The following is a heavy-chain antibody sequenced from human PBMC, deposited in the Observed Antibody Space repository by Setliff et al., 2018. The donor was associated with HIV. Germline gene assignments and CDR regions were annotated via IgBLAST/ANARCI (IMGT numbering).Heavy chain of an antibody. J-gene: IGHJ3*02. V-gene: IGHV1-69*05. CDR1: GGTFSSYA. CDR3: RWGPAAIWDAFDI. Sequence: VASVKVSCKASGGTFSSYAISWVRQAPGQGLEWMGGIIPIFGTANYAQKFQGRVTITTDESTSTAYMELSSLRSEDTAVYYCRWGPAAIWDAFDIWGQGTMVTVSS. CDR2: IIPIFGTA. D-gene: IGHD2-2*01.